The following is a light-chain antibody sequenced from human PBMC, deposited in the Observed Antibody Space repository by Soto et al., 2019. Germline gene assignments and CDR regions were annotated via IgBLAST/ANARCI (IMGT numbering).Light chain of an antibody. CDR1: QSISSY. Sequence: DIQMTQSPSSLSASVGDRVTITCRASQSISSYLNWYQQKPGKAPKLLIYAASSLQSGVPSRFSGSGSGTDFTLTISSLQPEDFATYYCQQYNSYSPWMFGQGTKVEIK. J-gene: IGKJ1*01. V-gene: IGKV1-39*01. CDR2: AAS. CDR3: QQYNSYSPWM.